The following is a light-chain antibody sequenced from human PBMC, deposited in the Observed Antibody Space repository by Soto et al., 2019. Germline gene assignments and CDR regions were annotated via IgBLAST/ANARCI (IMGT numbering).Light chain of an antibody. Sequence: LTQPASVSGSPGQSITISCTGTSSDVGGYNYVSWYQQHPGKAPKLMIYDVSNRPSGVSNRFSGSKSGNTASLTISGLLAEDEADYYCSSYTSSSKVFGYGPKVTV. J-gene: IGLJ1*01. CDR2: DVS. CDR3: SSYTSSSKV. V-gene: IGLV2-14*01. CDR1: SSDVGGYNY.